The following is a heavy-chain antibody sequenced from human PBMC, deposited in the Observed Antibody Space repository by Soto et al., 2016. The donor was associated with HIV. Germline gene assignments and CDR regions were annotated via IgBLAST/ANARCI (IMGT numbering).Heavy chain of an antibody. CDR2: ISSSSSYI. D-gene: IGHD3-22*01. CDR3: ARLIVGEARAFDI. J-gene: IGHJ3*02. V-gene: IGHV3-21*01. CDR1: GFTFSSYS. Sequence: EVQLVESGGGLVKPGGSLRLSCAASGFTFSSYSMNWVRQAPGKGLEWVSSISSSSSYIYYADSVKGRFTISRDNAKNSLYLQMNSLRAEDTAVYYCARLIVGEARAFDIWGQGTMVTVSS.